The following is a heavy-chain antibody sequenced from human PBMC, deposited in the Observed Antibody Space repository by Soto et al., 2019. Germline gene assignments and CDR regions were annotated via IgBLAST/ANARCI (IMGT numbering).Heavy chain of an antibody. Sequence: EVQLSESGGGLVQPGGSLRLSCVASGFTFSSYAMSWARQAPGQGLEWVSSISGSAVSTYYTDSVKGRFTISRDTSKNPLYLQMNSLRAEDAALYYCAKGRLYGSGTYNDYYYCMDVWGKGTTVTVSS. CDR1: GFTFSSYA. CDR3: AKGRLYGSGTYNDYYYCMDV. D-gene: IGHD3-10*01. V-gene: IGHV3-23*01. CDR2: ISGSAVST. J-gene: IGHJ6*04.